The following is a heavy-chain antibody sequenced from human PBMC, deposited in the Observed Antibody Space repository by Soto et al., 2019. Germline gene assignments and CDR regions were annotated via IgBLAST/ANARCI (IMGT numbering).Heavy chain of an antibody. J-gene: IGHJ4*02. CDR3: ARWMTTVTADFDY. D-gene: IGHD4-4*01. CDR2: IYYSGST. CDR1: GGSISSSSYY. V-gene: IGHV4-39*01. Sequence: QLQLQESGPGLVKPSETLSLTCTVSGGSISSSSYYWGWIRQPPGKGLEWIGSIYYSGSTYYNPSLKSRVTIAVDTSKNQFSLKLSSVTAADTAVYYCARWMTTVTADFDYGGQGTLVTVSS.